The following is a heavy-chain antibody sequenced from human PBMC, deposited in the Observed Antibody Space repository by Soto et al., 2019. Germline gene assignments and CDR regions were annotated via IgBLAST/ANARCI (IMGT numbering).Heavy chain of an antibody. CDR2: IIPIFGTA. V-gene: IGHV1-69*06. J-gene: IGHJ6*02. CDR1: GGTFSSYA. CDR3: ARDPTVTTLRYYYYYYGMDV. Sequence: QVQLVQSGAEVKKPGSSVKVSCKASGGTFSSYAISWVRQAPGQGLEWMGGIIPIFGTANYAQKFQGRVTITADKSTSTAYMELSSLRSEDTAVYYCARDPTVTTLRYYYYYYGMDVWGQGTTVTVSS. D-gene: IGHD4-17*01.